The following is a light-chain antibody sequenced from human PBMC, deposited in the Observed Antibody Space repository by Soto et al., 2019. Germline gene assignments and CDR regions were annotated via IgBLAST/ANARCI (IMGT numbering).Light chain of an antibody. J-gene: IGKJ1*01. CDR3: QHFGNSLWT. CDR1: QSVGSSY. CDR2: GAS. Sequence: ETVLLQSPGTLSLSPGERATLSCMASQSVGSSYLAWYQQRPGQAPRLLIYGASNRATGIPVRFSGSGSGTDFTLTISRLEPEDFAVYYCQHFGNSLWTFGQGTKVDIK. V-gene: IGKV3-20*01.